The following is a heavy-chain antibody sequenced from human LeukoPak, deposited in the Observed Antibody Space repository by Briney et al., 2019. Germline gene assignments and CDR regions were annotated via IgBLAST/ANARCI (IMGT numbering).Heavy chain of an antibody. CDR3: AKDIVVVPAAIPGGFDY. Sequence: GGSLRLSCAASGFTFSSYAMSWVRQAPGKGLEWVSAISGSGGSTYYADSVKGRFTISRDNSKNTLYLQMNSLRAEDTAVYYCAKDIVVVPAAIPGGFDYWGQGTLVTVSS. CDR2: ISGSGGST. D-gene: IGHD2-2*02. V-gene: IGHV3-23*01. J-gene: IGHJ4*02. CDR1: GFTFSSYA.